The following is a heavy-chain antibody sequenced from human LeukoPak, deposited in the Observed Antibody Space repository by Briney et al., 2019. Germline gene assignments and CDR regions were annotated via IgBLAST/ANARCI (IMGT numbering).Heavy chain of an antibody. D-gene: IGHD5-24*01. CDR1: GYTFTDYY. CDR2: VDPEDGET. J-gene: IGHJ4*02. Sequence: GASVKVSCKASGYTFTDYYMHWVQQAPGKGLEWMGRVDPEDGETIYAEKFQGRVTITADTSTDTAYMELSSLRSEDTAVYYCATGPGRWLQFSPRGQGTLVTVSS. CDR3: ATGPGRWLQFSP. V-gene: IGHV1-69-2*01.